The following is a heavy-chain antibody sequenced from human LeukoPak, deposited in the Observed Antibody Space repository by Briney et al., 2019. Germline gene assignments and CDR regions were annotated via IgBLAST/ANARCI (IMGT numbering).Heavy chain of an antibody. CDR3: ARPSYGDYVYFDY. V-gene: IGHV4-34*01. CDR2: IYYSGST. D-gene: IGHD4-17*01. Sequence: KTSETPSLTCAVYGGSFSGYYWSWIRQPPGKGLEWIGSIYYSGSTYYNPSLKSRVTISVDTSKNQFSLKVSSVTAADTAVYFCARPSYGDYVYFDYWGQGTLVTVSS. J-gene: IGHJ4*02. CDR1: GGSFSGYY.